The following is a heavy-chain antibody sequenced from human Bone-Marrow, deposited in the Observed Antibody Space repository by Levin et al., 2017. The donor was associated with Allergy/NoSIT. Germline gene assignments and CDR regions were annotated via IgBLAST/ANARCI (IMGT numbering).Heavy chain of an antibody. CDR1: GFTFTTYA. V-gene: IGHV3-23*01. D-gene: IGHD3/OR15-3a*01. J-gene: IGHJ4*02. CDR3: AKGNSGLVTTI. Sequence: QPGGSLRLSCAASGFTFTTYAMSWVRQAPGKGLEWVSTITSGDTTYYADSVKGRFTISRDKSKNMQYLQMNSLRADDTAIYYCAKGNSGLVTTIWGQGTLVTVSS. CDR2: ITSGDTT.